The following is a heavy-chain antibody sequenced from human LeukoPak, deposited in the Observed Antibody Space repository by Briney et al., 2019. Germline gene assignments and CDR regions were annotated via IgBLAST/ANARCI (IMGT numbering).Heavy chain of an antibody. CDR3: ARDLTIGDPVAFDI. CDR1: GGTCSSYA. V-gene: IGHV1-69*05. D-gene: IGHD2-21*02. Sequence: ASVKVSCKASGGTCSSYAISWVRQAPGQGLEWMGGIIPIFGTANYAQRLQGRVTMTTDTSTSTAYMELRSLRSDDTAVYYCARDLTIGDPVAFDIWGQGTMVTVSS. J-gene: IGHJ3*02. CDR2: IIPIFGTA.